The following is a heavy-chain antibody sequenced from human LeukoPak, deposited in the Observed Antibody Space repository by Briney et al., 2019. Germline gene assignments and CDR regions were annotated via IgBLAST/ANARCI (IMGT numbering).Heavy chain of an antibody. D-gene: IGHD5-24*01. CDR3: ARLRTIQPEYYFDY. J-gene: IGHJ4*02. CDR2: IYYSGST. Sequence: PSETLSLTCTVSGDSISSYYWSWIRQPPGKGLEWIGHIYYSGSTNYYNPSLKSRGTISVDTSKNQFSLKLSSVTAADTAVYYCARLRTIQPEYYFDYWGQGTLVTVSS. V-gene: IGHV4-59*08. CDR1: GDSISSYY.